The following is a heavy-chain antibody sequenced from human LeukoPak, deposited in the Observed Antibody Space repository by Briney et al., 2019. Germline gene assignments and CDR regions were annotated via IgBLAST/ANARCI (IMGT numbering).Heavy chain of an antibody. D-gene: IGHD3-9*01. CDR2: MNPNSGNT. V-gene: IGHV1-8*01. CDR1: GYTFTSYD. J-gene: IGHJ4*02. Sequence: ASVKVSCKASGYTFTSYDINWVRQATGQGLEWMGWMNPNSGNTGYAQKFQGRVTMTRNTSISTAYMELSSLRSEDTAVYYCARGSSVSRYFDWLFHNWGQGTLVTVSS. CDR3: ARGSSVSRYFDWLFHN.